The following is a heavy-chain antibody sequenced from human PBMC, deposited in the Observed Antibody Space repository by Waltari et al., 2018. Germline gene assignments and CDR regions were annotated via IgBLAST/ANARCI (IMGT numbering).Heavy chain of an antibody. CDR1: GVTFNTYW. Sequence: EVQLVESGGGLVQPGGSLRLSWAASGVTFNTYWMHWVRQAPGKGLEWVSRIKSDGSNIGYADSVKGRFTISRDNAENTLYLQMNSLRAEDTAVYYCAGSIQLVYWGQGTLVTVSS. V-gene: IGHV3-74*01. CDR2: IKSDGSNI. D-gene: IGHD1-1*01. J-gene: IGHJ4*02. CDR3: AGSIQLVY.